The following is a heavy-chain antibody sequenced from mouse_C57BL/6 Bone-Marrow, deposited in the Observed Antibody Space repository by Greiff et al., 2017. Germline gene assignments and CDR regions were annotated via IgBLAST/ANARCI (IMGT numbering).Heavy chain of an antibody. CDR1: GYAFSSSW. Sequence: VQLQQSGPELVKPGASVKISCKASGYAFSSSWMNWVKQRPGKGLEWIGRIYPGDGDTNYNGNFKGKATLTADKSSSTAYMQLSSLTSEDSAVYFCARSYDYLFADWGQGTLVTVSA. J-gene: IGHJ3*01. D-gene: IGHD2-4*01. CDR3: ARSYDYLFAD. V-gene: IGHV1-82*01. CDR2: IYPGDGDT.